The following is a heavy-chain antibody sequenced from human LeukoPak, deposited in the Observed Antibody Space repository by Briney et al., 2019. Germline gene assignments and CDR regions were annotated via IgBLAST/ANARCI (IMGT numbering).Heavy chain of an antibody. CDR2: VRGGGGET. Sequence: GGSLRLSCTASGFSFSSFAMMWVRQAPGKALEWVSVVRGGGGETYYADSVRGRFTISRDNSRNTLFLQMNNLRAEDSAVYYCARDPNGDYVGAFEMWGPGTTVTVSS. CDR1: GFSFSSFA. J-gene: IGHJ3*02. D-gene: IGHD4-17*01. V-gene: IGHV3-23*01. CDR3: ARDPNGDYVGAFEM.